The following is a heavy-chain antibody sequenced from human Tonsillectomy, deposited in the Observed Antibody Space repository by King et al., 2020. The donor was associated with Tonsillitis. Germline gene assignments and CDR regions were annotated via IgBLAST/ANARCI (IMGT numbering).Heavy chain of an antibody. J-gene: IGHJ3*01. V-gene: IGHV3-9*01. CDR1: GFNLDNYA. D-gene: IGHD2-21*01. CDR3: VKDAADYHGSGGYYFFDALEL. CDR2: IHWNSGSM. Sequence: VQLVESGGGLVQPGRSLRLSCTSSGFNLDNYAMHWVRQVPGKGLEWVSGIHWNSGSMGYADSVKGRFTISRDNAKNSLYLQMTSLRADDTALYYCVKDAADYHGSGGYYFFDALELWGQGTHVTVSS.